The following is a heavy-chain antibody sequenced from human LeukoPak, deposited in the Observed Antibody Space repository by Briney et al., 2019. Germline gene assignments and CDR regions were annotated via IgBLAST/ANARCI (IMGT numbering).Heavy chain of an antibody. CDR1: GFTFSSYW. J-gene: IGHJ3*02. V-gene: IGHV3-74*01. D-gene: IGHD5-12*01. Sequence: VGSLRLSCAASGFTFSSYWMHWVRQAPGKGLVWVSRINSDGSSTNYADSVKGRFTISRDNAKNTLYLQMNSVRAEDTAVYYCALEGLATSDGFDIWGQGTMVSVSS. CDR3: ALEGLATSDGFDI. CDR2: INSDGSST.